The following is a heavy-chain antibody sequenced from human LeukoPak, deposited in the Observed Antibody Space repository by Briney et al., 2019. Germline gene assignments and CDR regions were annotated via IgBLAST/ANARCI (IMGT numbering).Heavy chain of an antibody. J-gene: IGHJ4*02. CDR2: IIPIFGTA. CDR1: GGTFSSYA. V-gene: IGHV1-69*05. CDR3: ARDYYDSSGYYYFDY. D-gene: IGHD3-22*01. Sequence: SVKVSCKASGGTFSSYAISWVRQAPGQGLEWMGGIIPIFGTANYAQKLQGRVTMTTDTSTSTAYMELRSLRSDDTAVYYCARDYYDSSGYYYFDYWGQGTLVTVSS.